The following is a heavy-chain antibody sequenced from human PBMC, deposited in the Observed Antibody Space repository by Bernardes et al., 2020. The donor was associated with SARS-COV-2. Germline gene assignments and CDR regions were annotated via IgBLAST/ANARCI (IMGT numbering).Heavy chain of an antibody. J-gene: IGHJ4*02. CDR2: INYSGGT. Sequence: SETLSLTCTVSGDSIRSSNYCWGWIRQPTGKGLVWIGNINYSGGTYYTPSLPTRVTISVDMSKNQFSLRLTAVTAADTAVYFCARLDYYLSGTYYNARHYWGQGALVTGSS. D-gene: IGHD3-10*01. CDR3: ARLDYYLSGTYYNARHY. CDR1: GDSIRSSNYC. V-gene: IGHV4-39*01.